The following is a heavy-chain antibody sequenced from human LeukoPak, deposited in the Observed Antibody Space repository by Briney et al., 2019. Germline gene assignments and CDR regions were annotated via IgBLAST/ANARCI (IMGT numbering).Heavy chain of an antibody. D-gene: IGHD5-18*01. J-gene: IGHJ4*02. V-gene: IGHV3-33*01. CDR3: ARDLWGDTAMVKAYFDY. CDR1: GFTFSSYG. Sequence: HPGGSLRLSCAASGFTFSSYGMHWVRQAPGKGLEWVAVIWYDGSNKYYADSVKGRFTISRDNAKNSLYLQMNSLRAEDTAVYYYARDLWGDTAMVKAYFDYWGQGTLVTVSS. CDR2: IWYDGSNK.